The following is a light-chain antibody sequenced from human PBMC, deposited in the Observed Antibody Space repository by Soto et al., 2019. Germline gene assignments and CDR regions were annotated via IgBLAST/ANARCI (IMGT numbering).Light chain of an antibody. CDR2: KVS. CDR3: SSFTSAYTFV. CDR1: SXDVGGYEF. Sequence: QSALTQPASVSGSTGQSVAISCTGTSXDVGGYEFVSWYKQHPGKAPKLLISKVSNRPSGVSVRLSVSKSGNTASLTISGVQAEYESAYYCSSFTSAYTFVLGIGTKVTVL. V-gene: IGLV2-14*01. J-gene: IGLJ1*01.